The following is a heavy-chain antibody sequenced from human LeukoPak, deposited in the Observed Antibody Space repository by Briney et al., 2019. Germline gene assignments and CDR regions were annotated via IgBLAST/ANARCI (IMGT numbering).Heavy chain of an antibody. CDR1: GGSFSGFY. V-gene: IGHV4-34*01. CDR3: ARVPKYFDL. J-gene: IGHJ2*01. Sequence: SETLSLTCAVYGGSFSGFYWTWLRQPPGKGLEWIGQINHNRNTHYNPSLKSRVTISVDTSKNQFSLKPSSVTAADTAVYYCARVPKYFDLWGRGTLVTVSS. CDR2: INHNRNT.